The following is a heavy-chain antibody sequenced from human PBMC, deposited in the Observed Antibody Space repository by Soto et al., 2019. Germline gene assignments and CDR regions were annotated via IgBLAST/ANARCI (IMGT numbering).Heavy chain of an antibody. CDR1: GASVSSNSAT. CDR3: ARDLAAGSITGIDV. V-gene: IGHV6-1*01. CDR2: TYYRSKWFN. D-gene: IGHD6-13*01. J-gene: IGHJ6*02. Sequence: SQTISRTCAISGASVSSNSATWNWIRRSPSRGLEWLGRTYYRSKWFNDYAASVKSRVTINADTSKNKFSLQLNSVTPEDTPGFYWARDLAAGSITGIDVWGQGTRV.